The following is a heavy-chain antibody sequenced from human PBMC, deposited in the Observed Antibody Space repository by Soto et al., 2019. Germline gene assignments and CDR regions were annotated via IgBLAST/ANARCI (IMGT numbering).Heavy chain of an antibody. CDR3: ARDPVSPKGNHGFDV. J-gene: IGHJ6*02. D-gene: IGHD6-13*01. CDR2: INPKTGGT. CDR1: GFSLSDDY. Sequence: QVQLVQSGAEVKKPGASVKVSCEASGFSLSDDYMHWVRQAPGQGLEWMGWINPKTGGTKSAQKFQDCVTMTRDTSINTAYLELNRLTSDDTAVYYCARDPVSPKGNHGFDVWGQGTTVIVSS. V-gene: IGHV1-2*04.